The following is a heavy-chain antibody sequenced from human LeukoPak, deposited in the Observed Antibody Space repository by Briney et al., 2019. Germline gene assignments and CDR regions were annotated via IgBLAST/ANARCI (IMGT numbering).Heavy chain of an antibody. J-gene: IGHJ4*02. D-gene: IGHD1-26*01. CDR3: ARDGVGATYYFDY. V-gene: IGHV3-30*01. CDR2: ISYDGSNK. Sequence: GRSLRLSCAASGFTFSSYAMHWVRQAPGKGLEWVAVISYDGSNKYYADSVKGRFTISRDNSKNTPYLQMNSLRAEDTAVYYCARDGVGATYYFDYWGQGTLVTVSS. CDR1: GFTFSSYA.